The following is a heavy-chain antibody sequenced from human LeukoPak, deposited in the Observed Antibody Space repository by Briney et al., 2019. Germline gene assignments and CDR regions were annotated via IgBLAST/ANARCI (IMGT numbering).Heavy chain of an antibody. V-gene: IGHV4-39*01. Sequence: SETLSLPCTVSGGSISSSSYYWGCSRQPPGKGLWWIGSIYYSGSTYYNPSLKSRVTIPVDTPKNQFSLKLSSVTAADTAVYYCARHLRWYAVGFDYWGQGTLVTVSS. CDR3: ARHLRWYAVGFDY. CDR1: GGSISSSSYY. J-gene: IGHJ4*02. D-gene: IGHD6-13*01. CDR2: IYYSGST.